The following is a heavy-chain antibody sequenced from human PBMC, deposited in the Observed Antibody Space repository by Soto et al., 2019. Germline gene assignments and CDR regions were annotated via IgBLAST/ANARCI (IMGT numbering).Heavy chain of an antibody. CDR2: ISVSGTMR. D-gene: IGHD3-9*01. CDR1: GFTFSSSE. Sequence: GGSLTLSCAPSGFTFSSSEMNWVRQAPGKGLEWVSYISVSGTMRFYADAVKGRFTISRDNTKKILYLQMNSLRAEDTALYYCATSGLTGTVWGQVSTVTVSS. J-gene: IGHJ6*02. CDR3: ATSGLTGTV. V-gene: IGHV3-48*03.